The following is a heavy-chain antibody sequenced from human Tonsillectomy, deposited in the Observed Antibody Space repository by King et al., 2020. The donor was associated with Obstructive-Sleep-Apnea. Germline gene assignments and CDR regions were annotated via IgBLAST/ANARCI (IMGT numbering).Heavy chain of an antibody. V-gene: IGHV3-66*01. CDR1: GFTVSSNY. Sequence: VQLVESGGGLVQPGGSLRLSCAASGFTVSSNYMSWVRQAPGKGLEGVSVIYSGGNTYYADSVKGRFTISREHSKNTLYLQMNSLRAEDTAVYYCARDLSDNYGMDVWGQGTTVTVSS. CDR3: ARDLSDNYGMDV. J-gene: IGHJ6*02. CDR2: IYSGGNT. D-gene: IGHD1-26*01.